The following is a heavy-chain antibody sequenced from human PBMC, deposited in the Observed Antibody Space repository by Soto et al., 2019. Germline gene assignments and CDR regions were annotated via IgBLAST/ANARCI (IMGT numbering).Heavy chain of an antibody. J-gene: IGHJ1*01. V-gene: IGHV4-59*01. CDR2: IYYSGST. D-gene: IGHD6-19*01. CDR1: GCSISSYY. Sequence: TSETLSLTCTVSGCSISSYYWSWIRQPPGKGLEWIGYIYYSGSTNYNPSLKSRVNISVDTSKNQFSLKLSSVTAADTAVYYCARGHGYSSGWYRPFQHWGQGTLVTVSS. CDR3: ARGHGYSSGWYRPFQH.